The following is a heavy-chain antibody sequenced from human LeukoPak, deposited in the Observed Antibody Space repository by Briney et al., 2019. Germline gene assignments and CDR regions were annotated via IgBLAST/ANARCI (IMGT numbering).Heavy chain of an antibody. D-gene: IGHD5-24*01. V-gene: IGHV4-59*01. CDR3: ARDRRDGYNFRWFDP. CDR2: ISYSGST. Sequence: KPSETLSLTCTVSGGSITTYYWNWIRQPPGKGLGWIGSISYSGSTDYNSSLKSRVTISSDTSKNHISLKLTSVTAADTAVYYCARDRRDGYNFRWFDPWGQGTLVTVSS. J-gene: IGHJ5*02. CDR1: GGSITTYY.